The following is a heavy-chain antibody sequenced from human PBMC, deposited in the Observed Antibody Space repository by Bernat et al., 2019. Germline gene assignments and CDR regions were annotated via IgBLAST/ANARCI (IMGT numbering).Heavy chain of an antibody. CDR3: SRDAAVPGADY. J-gene: IGHJ4*02. D-gene: IGHD6-19*01. CDR2: IHGDERST. CDR1: GFTFSDYW. Sequence: QLVESGGGLVQPGGSLRLSCAASGFTFSDYWMHWVRQAPGQGLVWVARIHGDERSTSYADSVKCRFTISRDNTKNTVYLQMNSLRVEDTAVYYCSRDAAVPGADYWGQGTLVTVAA. V-gene: IGHV3-74*01.